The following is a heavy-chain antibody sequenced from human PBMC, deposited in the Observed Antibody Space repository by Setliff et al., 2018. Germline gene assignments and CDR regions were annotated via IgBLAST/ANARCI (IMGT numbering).Heavy chain of an antibody. CDR3: ARGNYGSGSPVYVWFDP. D-gene: IGHD3-10*01. J-gene: IGHJ5*02. Sequence: GGSLRLSCAASGFTFSSYAMSWVRQAPGKGLEWVSAISGSGGSTYYADSVKGRFTISRDNSKNTLYPQMNSLRAEDTAVYYCARGNYGSGSPVYVWFDPWGQGTLVTVSS. CDR1: GFTFSSYA. V-gene: IGHV3-23*01. CDR2: ISGSGGST.